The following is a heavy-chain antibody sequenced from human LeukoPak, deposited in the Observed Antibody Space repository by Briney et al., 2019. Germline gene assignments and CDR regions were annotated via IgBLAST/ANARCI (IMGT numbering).Heavy chain of an antibody. CDR2: IRYDGSNK. D-gene: IGHD3-22*01. CDR1: GFTFSSYS. Sequence: GGSLRLSCAASGFTFSSYSMDWVRQAPGKGLEWVAFIRYDGSNKYYADSVKGRFTISRDNSKNTLYLQMNSLRAEDTAVYYCARAGYYYDSSGYYGIWGQGTMVTVSS. V-gene: IGHV3-30*02. J-gene: IGHJ3*02. CDR3: ARAGYYYDSSGYYGI.